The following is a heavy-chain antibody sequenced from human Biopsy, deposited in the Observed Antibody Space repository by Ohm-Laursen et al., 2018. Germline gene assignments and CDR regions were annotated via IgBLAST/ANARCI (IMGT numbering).Heavy chain of an antibody. V-gene: IGHV4-59*08. Sequence: SETLSLTCTVSGDSINSSYWSWIRQAPGKGLEWIGFISNSGNTNYNPSLKSRVTISADTSKNQFSLKLGSVTVADTAVFYCARRGSGVRSFDYWGQGSLVTASS. J-gene: IGHJ4*02. D-gene: IGHD3-16*01. CDR3: ARRGSGVRSFDY. CDR2: ISNSGNT. CDR1: GDSINSSY.